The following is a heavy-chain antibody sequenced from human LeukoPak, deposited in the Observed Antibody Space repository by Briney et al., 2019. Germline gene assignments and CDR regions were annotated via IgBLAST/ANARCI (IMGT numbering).Heavy chain of an antibody. J-gene: IGHJ4*02. Sequence: PGGSLRLSCAASGFTFNKHGMHWVRQAPGKGLEWFSFIRNDGNDKYYADSVKGRFTISRDNSKNTLYLQMNSLRAEDAAVYFCAKAPVTSCRGAYCYPFDSWGQGTLVTVSS. D-gene: IGHD2-21*01. CDR1: GFTFNKHG. V-gene: IGHV3-30*02. CDR3: AKAPVTSCRGAYCYPFDS. CDR2: IRNDGNDK.